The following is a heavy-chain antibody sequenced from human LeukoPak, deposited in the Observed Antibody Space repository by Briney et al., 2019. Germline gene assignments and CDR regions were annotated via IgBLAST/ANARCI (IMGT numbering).Heavy chain of an antibody. V-gene: IGHV6-1*01. CDR3: ARAEGGYCGGSCYSGWFDP. CDR1: GDSVSSNSAA. D-gene: IGHD2-15*01. J-gene: IGHJ5*02. Sequence: SQTLSLTCAISGDSVSSNSAAWNWIRQSPSRGLEWLGRTYYRSKWYNDYAVSVKSRITINPDTSKNQFSLQLNSVTPEDTAVYYCARAEGGYCGGSCYSGWFDPWGQGTLVTVSS. CDR2: TYYRSKWYN.